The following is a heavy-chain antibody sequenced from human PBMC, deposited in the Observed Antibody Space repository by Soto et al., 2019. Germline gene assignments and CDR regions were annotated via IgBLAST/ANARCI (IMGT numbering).Heavy chain of an antibody. D-gene: IGHD3-22*01. CDR2: ISAYNGNT. Sequence: ASVKVSCKASGYTFTSYGISWVRQAPGQGLEWMGWISAYNGNTNYAQKLQGRVTMTTDTSTSTAYMELRSLRSDDTAVYYCAREPPDYYDSSGYFRDYWGQGTLVTVSS. CDR3: AREPPDYYDSSGYFRDY. V-gene: IGHV1-18*01. CDR1: GYTFTSYG. J-gene: IGHJ4*02.